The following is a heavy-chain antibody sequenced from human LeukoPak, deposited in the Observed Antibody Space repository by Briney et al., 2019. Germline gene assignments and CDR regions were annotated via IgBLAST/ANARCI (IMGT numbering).Heavy chain of an antibody. V-gene: IGHV3-53*01. CDR1: GFTVSSNH. CDR2: IYSGGST. J-gene: IGHJ4*02. D-gene: IGHD1-1*01. CDR3: ARGPAGYN. Sequence: GGSLRLSCAASGFTVSSNHMSWVRQAPGKGLEWVSVIYSGGSTDYADSVKGRFTISRDNLKNTLYPQMNSLRAEDTAVYYCARGPAGYNWGQGTLVTFSS.